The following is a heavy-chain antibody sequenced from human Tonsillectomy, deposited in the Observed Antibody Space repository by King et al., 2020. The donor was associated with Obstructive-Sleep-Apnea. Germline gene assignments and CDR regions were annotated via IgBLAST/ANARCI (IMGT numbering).Heavy chain of an antibody. CDR2: INHSGST. CDR3: ARGDQRNYYFDY. V-gene: IGHV4-34*01. Sequence: VQLQQWGAGLLKPSETLSLTCAVYGGSFSGYYWSWIRQPPGKGLEWIGEINHSGSTNYNPSLKSRVTISVDTSKNQFSLKLSSVTAADTAVYYCARGDQRNYYFDYWGQGTLVTVSS. D-gene: IGHD1-1*01. CDR1: GGSFSGYY. J-gene: IGHJ4*02.